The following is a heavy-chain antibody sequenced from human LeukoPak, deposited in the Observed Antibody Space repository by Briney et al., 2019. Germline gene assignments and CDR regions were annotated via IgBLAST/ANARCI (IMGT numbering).Heavy chain of an antibody. D-gene: IGHD4-17*01. Sequence: AAVKVSGRASGYTFTGYYMHWVRQAPGQGLEWMGWINPNSGGTNYAQKLQGRVTMTRDTSISTAYLELSRLRSDDTAVYYCARPTTGSNFDHWGQGTLDSVSS. CDR3: ARPTTGSNFDH. V-gene: IGHV1-2*02. CDR2: INPNSGGT. CDR1: GYTFTGYY. J-gene: IGHJ4*02.